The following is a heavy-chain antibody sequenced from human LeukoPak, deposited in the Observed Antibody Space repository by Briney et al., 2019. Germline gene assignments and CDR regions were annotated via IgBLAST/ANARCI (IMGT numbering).Heavy chain of an antibody. CDR2: IHDNGDS. CDR3: ARAPSGCGGTCPSDH. D-gene: IGHD2-15*01. Sequence: PSETLSLTCAVSGGSISGYFWSWIRQPAGKGLDWIGRIHDNGDSNHNPSLKIRVTMALDTSGNQVSLKLTSVTAADTAVYYGARAPSGCGGTCPSDHWGPGTLVTVSS. V-gene: IGHV4-4*07. J-gene: IGHJ4*02. CDR1: GGSISGYF.